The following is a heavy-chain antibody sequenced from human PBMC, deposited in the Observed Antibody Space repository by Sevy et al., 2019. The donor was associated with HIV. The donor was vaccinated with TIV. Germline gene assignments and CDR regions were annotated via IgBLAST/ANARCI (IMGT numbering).Heavy chain of an antibody. V-gene: IGHV1-18*01. CDR1: GYTFSSYR. Sequence: ASVKVSCKASGYTFSSYRITWVRQAPGQGPEWIGWISALNGDTNYALKLQGRVTMTADTSTSTVYMDLRSLRSNDTAVYYCARAYCSGGRCYSIAYWGQGTLVTVSS. D-gene: IGHD2-15*01. J-gene: IGHJ4*02. CDR2: ISALNGDT. CDR3: ARAYCSGGRCYSIAY.